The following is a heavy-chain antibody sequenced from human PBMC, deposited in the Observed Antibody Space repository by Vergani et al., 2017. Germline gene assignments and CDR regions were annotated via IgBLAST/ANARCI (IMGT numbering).Heavy chain of an antibody. J-gene: IGHJ6*03. CDR1: GFTFDDYA. CDR3: AKASRLIYYYMDV. CDR2: ISWNSGSI. D-gene: IGHD6-13*01. Sequence: EVQLVESGGGLVQPGRSLRLSCAASGFTFDDYAMHWVRQAPGKGLEWVSGISWNSGSIGYADSVKGRFTISRDNAKNSLYLQMNSLRAEDTALYNCAKASRLIYYYMDVWGKGTTVTVSS. V-gene: IGHV3-9*01.